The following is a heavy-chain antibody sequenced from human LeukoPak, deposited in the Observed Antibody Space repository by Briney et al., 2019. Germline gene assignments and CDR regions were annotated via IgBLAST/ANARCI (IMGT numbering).Heavy chain of an antibody. Sequence: GGSLRLSCAASGFTFSSYAMSWVRQAPGKGLEWVSAISGSGGSTYYADSVKGRFTISRDNSKNTLYLQMNSLRAEDTAVYYCAKDVDYYDSSGYYLYWYFGLWGRGTLVTVSS. D-gene: IGHD3-22*01. CDR2: ISGSGGST. CDR1: GFTFSSYA. J-gene: IGHJ2*01. CDR3: AKDVDYYDSSGYYLYWYFGL. V-gene: IGHV3-23*01.